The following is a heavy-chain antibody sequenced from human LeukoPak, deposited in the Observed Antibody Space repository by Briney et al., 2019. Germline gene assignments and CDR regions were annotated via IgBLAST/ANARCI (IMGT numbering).Heavy chain of an antibody. D-gene: IGHD4-23*01. V-gene: IGHV3-53*01. CDR2: IYSGGST. CDR1: GFTVSSNY. Sequence: PGGSLSLSCAASGFTVSSNYMSWVRQAPGKGLEWVSVIYSGGSTYYADSVKGRFTISRDNSKNTLYLQMNSLRAEDTAVYYCAKIPGYGGYSDYWGQGTLVTVSS. CDR3: AKIPGYGGYSDY. J-gene: IGHJ4*02.